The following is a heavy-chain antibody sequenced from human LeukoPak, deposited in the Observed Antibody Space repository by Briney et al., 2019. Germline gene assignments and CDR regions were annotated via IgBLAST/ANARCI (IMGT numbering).Heavy chain of an antibody. D-gene: IGHD2-15*01. Sequence: PGGSLRLSCAASGFTFSRYEMSWVRQAPGKGLEWVSYISSSGSTIYYADSVKGRFTISRDNSKNTVYLQMNSLRAEDTAVYYCARALYGYCSGGTCYWSYFDYWGQGTLVTVSS. CDR2: ISSSGSTI. CDR1: GFTFSRYE. V-gene: IGHV3-48*03. J-gene: IGHJ4*02. CDR3: ARALYGYCSGGTCYWSYFDY.